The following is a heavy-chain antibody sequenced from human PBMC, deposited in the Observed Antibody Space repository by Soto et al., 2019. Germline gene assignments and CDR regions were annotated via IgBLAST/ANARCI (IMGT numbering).Heavy chain of an antibody. J-gene: IGHJ6*02. Sequence: QVQLQESGPGLMKPSGTLSLICSVSGESVGRGTNYWSWVRQAPGRGLEWIGYIFDAATAIYNPSFESRVSISLDAAMKQVSLKLTSVTAADTAIYYCARDRRGRADGFIYYYGMEVWGQGTSVTVSS. CDR1: GESVGRGTNY. CDR2: IFDAATA. V-gene: IGHV4-61*01. CDR3: ARDRRGRADGFIYYYGMEV. D-gene: IGHD6-13*01.